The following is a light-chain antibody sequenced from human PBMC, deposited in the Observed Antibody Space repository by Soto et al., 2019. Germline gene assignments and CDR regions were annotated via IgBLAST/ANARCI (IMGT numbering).Light chain of an antibody. CDR3: GSWDSSLSAYV. CDR2: GVT. J-gene: IGLJ1*01. V-gene: IGLV2-14*01. Sequence: QSALTQPASVSGSPGQSITISCTGTSSDIGFYNYVSWYQQYAGQAPKLLIYGVTNRPSGIPDRFSGSKSGTSATLGITGFQTGDEADYYCGSWDSSLSAYVFGTGTKLTVL. CDR1: SSDIGFYNY.